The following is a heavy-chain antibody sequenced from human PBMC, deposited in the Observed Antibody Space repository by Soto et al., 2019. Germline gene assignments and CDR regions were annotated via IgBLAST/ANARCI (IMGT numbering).Heavy chain of an antibody. V-gene: IGHV1-69*13. J-gene: IGHJ6*02. D-gene: IGHD2-2*01. CDR1: GGTFSSYA. CDR2: IIPIFGTA. CDR3: ARDSRSGRYCSSTSCYSRYGMDV. Sequence: ASVKVSCKASGGTFSSYAISWVRQAPGQGLEWMGGIIPIFGTANYAQKFQGRVTITADESTSTAYMELRSLRSEDTAVYYCARDSRSGRYCSSTSCYSRYGMDVWGQGTTVTVSS.